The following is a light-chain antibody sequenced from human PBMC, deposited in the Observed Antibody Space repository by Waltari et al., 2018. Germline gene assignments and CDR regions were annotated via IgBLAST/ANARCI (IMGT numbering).Light chain of an antibody. CDR1: QSLLHRDGETY. V-gene: IGKV2D-29*01. CDR3: MQSVELPPT. J-gene: IGKJ5*01. CDR2: EVS. Sequence: DLVMNKTQRSLAGTRGQQASIFQKSSQSLLHRDGETYLYWYLQKPGQPPQLLIYEVSKRFSGVPDRFSGSGSGTDFTLKISRVEADDVGVYYCMQSVELPPTFGQGTRLEIK.